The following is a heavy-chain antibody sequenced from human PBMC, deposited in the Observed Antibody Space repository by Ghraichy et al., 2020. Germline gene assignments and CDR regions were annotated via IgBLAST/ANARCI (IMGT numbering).Heavy chain of an antibody. CDR2: IYTSGST. CDR3: ARDGYYGSGSYVYYYYGMDV. CDR1: GGSISSYY. Sequence: SETLSLTSTVSGGSISSYYWSWIRQPAGKGLEWIGRIYTSGSTNYNPSLKSRVTMSVDTSKNQFSLKLSSVTAADTAVYYCARDGYYGSGSYVYYYYGMDVWGQGTTVTVSS. D-gene: IGHD3-10*01. J-gene: IGHJ6*02. V-gene: IGHV4-4*07.